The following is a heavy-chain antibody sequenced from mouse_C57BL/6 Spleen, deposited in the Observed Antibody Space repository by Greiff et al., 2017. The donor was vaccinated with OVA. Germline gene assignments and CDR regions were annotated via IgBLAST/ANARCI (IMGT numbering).Heavy chain of an antibody. Sequence: VQLKQSGAELVRPGASVKLSCTASGFNIKDDYMHWVKQRPEQGLEWIGWIDPENGDTEYASKFQGKATITADTSSNTAYLQLSSLTSEDTAVYYCTTFPSMDDWGQGTSVTVSS. CDR3: TTFPSMDD. J-gene: IGHJ4*01. CDR1: GFNIKDDY. V-gene: IGHV14-4*01. CDR2: IDPENGDT.